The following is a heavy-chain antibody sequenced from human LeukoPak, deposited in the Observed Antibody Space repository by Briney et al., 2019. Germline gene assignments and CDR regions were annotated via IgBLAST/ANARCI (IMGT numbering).Heavy chain of an antibody. V-gene: IGHV4-4*07. CDR3: ARVMITFGGVIVAPGTYYYMDV. J-gene: IGHJ6*03. Sequence: SETLSLTCTVSGGSISSYYWSWIRQPAGKGLEWIGRIYTSGSNNYNPSLKSRVTISVDTSKNQFSLKLSSVTAADTAVYYCARVMITFGGVIVAPGTYYYMDVWGKGTTVTVSS. D-gene: IGHD3-16*02. CDR1: GGSISSYY. CDR2: IYTSGSN.